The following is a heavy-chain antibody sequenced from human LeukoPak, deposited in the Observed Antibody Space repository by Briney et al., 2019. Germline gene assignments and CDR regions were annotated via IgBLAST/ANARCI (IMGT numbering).Heavy chain of an antibody. Sequence: PGGSLRPSCAASGFTFSSYAMSWVRQAPGKGLEWVSAISGSGGSTYYADSVKGRFTISRDNSKNTLYLQMNSLRAEDTAVYYCANKKGRIAVAGFPFDYWGQGTLVTVSS. D-gene: IGHD6-19*01. CDR1: GFTFSSYA. CDR3: ANKKGRIAVAGFPFDY. V-gene: IGHV3-23*01. J-gene: IGHJ4*02. CDR2: ISGSGGST.